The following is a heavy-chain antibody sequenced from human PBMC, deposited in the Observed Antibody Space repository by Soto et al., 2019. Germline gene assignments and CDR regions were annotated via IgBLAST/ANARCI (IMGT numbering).Heavy chain of an antibody. CDR3: ARYRWLAPFDN. V-gene: IGHV4-59*08. CDR2: VHDSGNT. D-gene: IGHD6-19*01. CDR1: GGSISSYY. J-gene: IGHJ4*02. Sequence: QVQLQESGPGLVKPSETLSLTCTVTGGSISSYYWSCIRQPPGKGLEWIGHVHDSGNTDYNPSLKSRVTISVDTSKSQFSLKLRSVTAADTAVYYCARYRWLAPFDNWGQGTLVTVSS.